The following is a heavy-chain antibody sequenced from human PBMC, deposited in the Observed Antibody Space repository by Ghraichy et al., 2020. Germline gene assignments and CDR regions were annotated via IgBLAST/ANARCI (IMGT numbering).Heavy chain of an antibody. J-gene: IGHJ4*02. Sequence: ASVKVSCKASGYTFTSYAMHWVRQAPGQRLEWMGWINAGNGNTKYSQKFQGRVTITRDTSASTAYMELSSLRSEDTAVYYCARDMGVGYSYGPLFDYWGQGTLVTVSS. CDR1: GYTFTSYA. CDR3: ARDMGVGYSYGPLFDY. D-gene: IGHD5-18*01. CDR2: INAGNGNT. V-gene: IGHV1-3*01.